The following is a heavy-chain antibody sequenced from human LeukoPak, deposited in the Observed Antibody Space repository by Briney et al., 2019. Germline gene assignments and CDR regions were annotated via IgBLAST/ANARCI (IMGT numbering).Heavy chain of an antibody. CDR1: GGSISSSSYY. D-gene: IGHD3-10*02. J-gene: IGHJ6*03. CDR3: ARVIFGRAYYYYMDV. Sequence: PSETLSLTCTVSGGSISSSSYYWGWIRQPPGKGLEWIGSIYYSGSTYYNPSLKSRVTISVDTSKNQFSLKLSSVTAADTAVYYCARVIFGRAYYYYMDVWGKGTTVTVSS. CDR2: IYYSGST. V-gene: IGHV4-39*07.